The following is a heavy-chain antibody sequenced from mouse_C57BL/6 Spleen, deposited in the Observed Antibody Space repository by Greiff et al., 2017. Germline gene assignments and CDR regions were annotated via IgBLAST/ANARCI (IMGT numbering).Heavy chain of an antibody. CDR1: GYTFTSYW. CDR3: ARGGVYYAMDY. CDR2: IDPSDSYT. J-gene: IGHJ4*01. V-gene: IGHV1-50*01. Sequence: VQLQQPGAELVKPGASVKLSCKASGYTFTSYWMQWVKQRPGQGLEWIGEIDPSDSYTNYNQKFQGKATLTVDTSSSTAYMQLSSLTSEDSAVYYCARGGVYYAMDYWGQGTSVTVSS.